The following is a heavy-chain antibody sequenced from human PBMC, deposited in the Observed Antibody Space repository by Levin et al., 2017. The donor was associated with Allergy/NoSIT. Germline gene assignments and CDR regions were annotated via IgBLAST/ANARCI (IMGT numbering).Heavy chain of an antibody. D-gene: IGHD7-27*01. CDR3: TATLGY. J-gene: IGHJ4*02. CDR2: IKSKTDRGTT. V-gene: IGHV3-15*01. CDR1: GFTFSSPW. Sequence: RAGGSLRLSCAASGFTFSSPWLTWVRQAPGKGLEWVGRIKSKTDRGTTDYAAPVKGRFTISRDDSKNTLYLQMNSLKTEDTAVYYCTATLGYWGQGTLVTVSS.